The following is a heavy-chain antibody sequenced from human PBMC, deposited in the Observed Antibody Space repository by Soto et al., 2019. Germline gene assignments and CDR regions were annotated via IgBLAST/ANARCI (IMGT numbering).Heavy chain of an antibody. J-gene: IGHJ4*02. CDR1: GGSISSGDYY. V-gene: IGHV4-30-4*01. D-gene: IGHD5-12*01. CDR3: ARGFRGYSGYDYCSFDY. CDR2: IYYSGST. Sequence: SETLSLTCTVSGGSISSGDYYWSWIRQPPGKGLEWIGYIYYSGSTYYNPSLKSRVTISVDTSKNQFSLKLSSVTAADTAVYYCARGFRGYSGYDYCSFDYWGQGTLVTVSS.